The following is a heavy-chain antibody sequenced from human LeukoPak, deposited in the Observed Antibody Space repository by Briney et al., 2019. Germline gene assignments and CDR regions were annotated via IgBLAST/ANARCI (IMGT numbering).Heavy chain of an antibody. Sequence: VASVKVSCKASGYTFTSYYMHWVRQAPGQGLEWMGIINPSGGSTSYAQKFQGRVTMTRDMSTSTVYMELSSLRSEDTAVYYCARGGYCSSTSCFYYYYYYYMDVWGKGTTVTVSS. J-gene: IGHJ6*03. D-gene: IGHD2-2*01. V-gene: IGHV1-46*01. CDR2: INPSGGST. CDR1: GYTFTSYY. CDR3: ARGGYCSSTSCFYYYYYYYMDV.